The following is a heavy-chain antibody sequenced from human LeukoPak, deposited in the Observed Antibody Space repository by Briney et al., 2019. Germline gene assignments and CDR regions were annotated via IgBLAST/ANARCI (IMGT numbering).Heavy chain of an antibody. CDR3: ARQRSIAARPGYYYMDV. Sequence: GDSLKISCEGSGYRFSIYWIGWVRQMPGKGLEWLGIIYPDDSDTRYSPSFQGQVTISVDKPINTAYLQWSSLKASDTAMYYCARQRSIAARPGYYYMDVWGKGTTVIVSS. D-gene: IGHD6-6*01. CDR1: GYRFSIYW. V-gene: IGHV5-51*01. J-gene: IGHJ6*03. CDR2: IYPDDSDT.